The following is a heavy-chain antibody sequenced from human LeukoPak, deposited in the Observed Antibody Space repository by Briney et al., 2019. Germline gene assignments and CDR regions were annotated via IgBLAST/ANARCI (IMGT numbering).Heavy chain of an antibody. D-gene: IGHD2-21*02. J-gene: IGHJ4*02. CDR1: GFTFDDYA. Sequence: GGSLRLSCAASGFTFDDYAMHWVRQAPGKGLEWVSLISGDGGSTYYADSVKGRFTNSRDNSKNSLYLQMNSLRTEDTALFYCAKVGLGYCGGDCYRPYYFDYWGQGTLVTVSS. CDR3: AKVGLGYCGGDCYRPYYFDY. CDR2: ISGDGGST. V-gene: IGHV3-43*02.